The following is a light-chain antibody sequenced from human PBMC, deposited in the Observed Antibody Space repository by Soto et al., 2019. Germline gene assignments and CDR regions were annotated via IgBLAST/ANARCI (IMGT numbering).Light chain of an antibody. V-gene: IGKV3-20*01. J-gene: IGKJ1*01. Sequence: EIVLTQSPVTLSLSPGESSTLSCSASQSVSNNYFAWYQQKPGQAPRLLIYGASNRATGIPDRFSGSGSGKDFTLTISRLEPEDFAVYYCKQYGSSGKFGQGTKVDIK. CDR2: GAS. CDR3: KQYGSSGK. CDR1: QSVSNNY.